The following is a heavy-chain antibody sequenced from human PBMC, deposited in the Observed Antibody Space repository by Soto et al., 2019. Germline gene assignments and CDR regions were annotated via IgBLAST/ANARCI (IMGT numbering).Heavy chain of an antibody. J-gene: IGHJ4*02. CDR2: IFHDGTA. V-gene: IGHV4-4*02. CDR1: GVSISSGNW. CDR3: ARDFAYFDS. D-gene: IGHD3-3*01. Sequence: SETLSLTCAVSGVSISSGNWWTWVRQSPQRGLEYIGEIFHDGTANYYPSFERRVSISMDTSKNQFSLNLDSVTAADTAVYFCARDFAYFDSWGQGTLVTVSS.